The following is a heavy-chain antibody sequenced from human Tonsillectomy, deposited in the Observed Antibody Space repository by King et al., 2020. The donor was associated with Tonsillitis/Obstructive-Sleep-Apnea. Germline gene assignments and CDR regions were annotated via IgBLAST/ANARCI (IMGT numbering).Heavy chain of an antibody. CDR1: GGSISSSSYY. CDR3: ARQWEGGGYYYLDV. J-gene: IGHJ6*02. D-gene: IGHD1-26*01. V-gene: IGHV4-39*01. CDR2: IYYSGST. Sequence: QLQESGPGLMKPSKTLSLTCTVSGGSISSSSYYWGWIRQPPGKGLEWIGSIYYSGSTYYNPSLKSRLTISVDTSKNQFSLRLSSVTAADTAVYYCARQWEGGGYYYLDVWGQGTTVTVSS.